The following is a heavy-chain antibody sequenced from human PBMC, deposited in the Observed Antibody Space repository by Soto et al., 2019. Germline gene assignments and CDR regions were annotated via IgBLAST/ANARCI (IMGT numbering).Heavy chain of an antibody. CDR1: GGSISSSSYY. Sequence: PSETLSLTCTVSGGSISSSSYYWGWIRQPPGKGLEWIGSIYYSGSTYYNLSLKSRVTISVDTSKNQFSLKLSSVTAADTAVYYCARHGGTMVRGVIISAFDIWGQGTMVTVSS. V-gene: IGHV4-39*01. CDR3: ARHGGTMVRGVIISAFDI. D-gene: IGHD3-10*01. CDR2: IYYSGST. J-gene: IGHJ3*02.